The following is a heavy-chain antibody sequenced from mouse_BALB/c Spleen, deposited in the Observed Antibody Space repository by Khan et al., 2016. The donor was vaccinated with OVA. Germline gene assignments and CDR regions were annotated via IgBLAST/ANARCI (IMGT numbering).Heavy chain of an antibody. V-gene: IGHV2-9*02. D-gene: IGHD2-4*01. CDR2: IWAGGST. CDR3: ARADVNYVGAMDY. J-gene: IGHJ4*01. CDR1: GFTLISYG. Sequence: QVQLKQSGPGLVAPSQSLSITCTVSGFTLISYGVHWVRLPPGQGLEWLGVIWAGGSTNYNSALMSRLSIRNDNSKSQVFLKKNSLQTDDTAMYDCARADVNYVGAMDYWGQGTSVTVSS.